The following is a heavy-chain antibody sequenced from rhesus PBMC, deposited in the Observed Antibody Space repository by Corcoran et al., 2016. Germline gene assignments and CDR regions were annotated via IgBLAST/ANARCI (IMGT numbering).Heavy chain of an antibody. CDR3: AREYSGSYWFDY. CDR2: IYGSGGGT. V-gene: IGHV4-106*01. D-gene: IGHD1-44*02. J-gene: IGHJ4*01. CDR1: GGSISDEYY. Sequence: QVQLQESGPGRVKPSETLSLTCAVSGGSISDEYYWSWIRQPPGKGLEWIGYIYGSGGGTNYNPSLKNRVTISIDTSKNQFSLKLSSVTAADTAVYYCAREYSGSYWFDYWGQGVLVTVSS.